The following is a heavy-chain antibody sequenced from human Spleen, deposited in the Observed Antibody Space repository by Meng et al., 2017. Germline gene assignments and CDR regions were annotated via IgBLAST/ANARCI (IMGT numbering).Heavy chain of an antibody. D-gene: IGHD6-13*01. CDR3: ATGAAAADH. Sequence: GESLKISCVASGFSFTDAWMSWVRQAPGKGLEWVGRIKSNSDGGTTDYAAPVKGRLTISRDDSKNTLYLQMNSMITEDTAVYFCATGAAAADHWGQGTRVTVSS. V-gene: IGHV3-15*01. CDR2: IKSNSDGGTT. CDR1: GFSFTDAW. J-gene: IGHJ4*02.